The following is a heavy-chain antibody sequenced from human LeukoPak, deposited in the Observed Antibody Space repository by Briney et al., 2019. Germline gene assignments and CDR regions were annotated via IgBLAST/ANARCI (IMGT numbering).Heavy chain of an antibody. D-gene: IGHD6-19*01. CDR3: ASRRAVAGRGDYFDY. J-gene: IGHJ4*02. CDR1: GGSFSGYY. Sequence: SETLSLTCAVYGGSFSGYYWSWIRQPPGKGLEWIGEITRSGSANYNPSLKSRVTISVDTCKNQFSLKLSSVTAADTAVYYCASRRAVAGRGDYFDYWGQGTLVTVSS. CDR2: ITRSGSA. V-gene: IGHV4-34*01.